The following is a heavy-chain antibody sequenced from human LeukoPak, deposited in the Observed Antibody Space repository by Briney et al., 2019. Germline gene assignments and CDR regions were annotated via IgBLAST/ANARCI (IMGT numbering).Heavy chain of an antibody. J-gene: IGHJ4*02. CDR1: GFTVSSNY. D-gene: IGHD3-22*01. CDR3: AKRNRRDSSGYPAPFDY. Sequence: GGSLRLSCAASGFTVSSNYMSWVRQAPGKGLEWVSVIYGGGSTYYAGSVKGRFTISRDNSKNTLYLQMNSLRAEDTAVYYCAKRNRRDSSGYPAPFDYWGQGTLVTVSS. V-gene: IGHV3-66*04. CDR2: IYGGGST.